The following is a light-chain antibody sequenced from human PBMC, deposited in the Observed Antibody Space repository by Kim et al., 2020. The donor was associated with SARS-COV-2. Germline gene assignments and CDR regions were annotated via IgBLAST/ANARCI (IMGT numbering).Light chain of an antibody. V-gene: IGKV1-17*01. CDR3: LQHNTDPIT. CDR2: GAS. J-gene: IGKJ5*01. CDR1: QDNRND. Sequence: ESVGDRDTITCRASQDNRNDLDWYKQNPGRDPKRLIYGASSLQSGVPSRCSGSGAGTEFTLTISRLQPEDFATYFCLQHNTDPITVGQGTRLEIK.